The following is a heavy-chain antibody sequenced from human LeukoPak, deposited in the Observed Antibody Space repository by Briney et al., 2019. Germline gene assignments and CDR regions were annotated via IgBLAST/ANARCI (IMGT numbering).Heavy chain of an antibody. CDR2: ISSSSSYI. CDR1: GFTFSSYS. CDR3: ARDGTRGYSYGFFPNWFDP. Sequence: GGSLRLSCVASGFTFSSYSMNWVRQAPGKGLEWVSSISSSSSYIYYADSVKGRFTISRDNAKDSLYLQMNSLRAEDTAVYYCARDGTRGYSYGFFPNWFDPWGQGTLVTVSS. V-gene: IGHV3-21*01. J-gene: IGHJ5*02. D-gene: IGHD5-18*01.